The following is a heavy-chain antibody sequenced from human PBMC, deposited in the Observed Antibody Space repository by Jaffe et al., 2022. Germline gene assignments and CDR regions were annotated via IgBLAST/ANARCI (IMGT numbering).Heavy chain of an antibody. CDR2: INPSGGST. Sequence: QVQLVQSGAEVKKPGASVKVSCKASGYTFTSYYMHWVRQAPGQGLEWMGIINPSGGSTSYAQKFQGRVTMTRDTSTSTVYMELSSLRSEDTAVYYCARDLVIYYGSGSPSGPFDYWGQGTLVTVSS. V-gene: IGHV1-46*01. J-gene: IGHJ4*02. CDR1: GYTFTSYY. CDR3: ARDLVIYYGSGSPSGPFDY. D-gene: IGHD3-10*01.